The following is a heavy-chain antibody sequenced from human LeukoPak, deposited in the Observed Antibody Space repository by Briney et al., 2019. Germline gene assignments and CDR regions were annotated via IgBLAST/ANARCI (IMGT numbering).Heavy chain of an antibody. CDR2: INSDGSST. V-gene: IGHV3-74*01. CDR3: AREVQGSGSRGFDI. D-gene: IGHD3-10*01. J-gene: IGHJ3*02. CDR1: GFTFSSYW. Sequence: GGSLRLSCAASGFTFSSYWMHWVRQAPGKGLVWVSRINSDGSSTNYADSVKGRFTTSRDNAKNTLYLQMNSLRPEDTAVYYCAREVQGSGSRGFDIWGQGTMVTVSS.